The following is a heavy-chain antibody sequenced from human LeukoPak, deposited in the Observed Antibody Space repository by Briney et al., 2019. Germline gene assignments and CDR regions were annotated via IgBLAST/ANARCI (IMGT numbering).Heavy chain of an antibody. D-gene: IGHD3-9*01. V-gene: IGHV2-70*11. J-gene: IGHJ4*02. CDR3: ARIGDYDILTGYYNFDY. CDR1: GFSLSTSGMC. Sequence: QTLSLTCTFSGFSLSTSGMCVSWIRQPPGKALEWLARIDWDDDKYYSTSLKTRLTISKYTSKNQVVLTMTNMDPVDTATYYCARIGDYDILTGYYNFDYWGQGTLVTVSS. CDR2: IDWDDDK.